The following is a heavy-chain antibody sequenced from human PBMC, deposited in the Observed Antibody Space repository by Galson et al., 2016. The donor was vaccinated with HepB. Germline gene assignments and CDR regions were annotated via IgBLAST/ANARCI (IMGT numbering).Heavy chain of an antibody. Sequence: SLRLSCAASGFTFNNAWMTWVRQAPGRGLEWIGHFKSKTDGGTTDYAAPVKGRFTISRDDSTNTLYLQMNSLKTEDTAVYYCTLRGYSGYDYYWGQGTLVTVSS. V-gene: IGHV3-15*01. D-gene: IGHD5-12*01. J-gene: IGHJ4*02. CDR1: GFTFNNAW. CDR2: FKSKTDGGTT. CDR3: TLRGYSGYDYY.